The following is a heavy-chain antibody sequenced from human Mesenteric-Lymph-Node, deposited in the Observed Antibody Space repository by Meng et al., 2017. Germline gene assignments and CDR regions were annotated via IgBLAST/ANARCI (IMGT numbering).Heavy chain of an antibody. V-gene: IGHV3-23*01. CDR3: AKELAHGRPFDY. CDR1: GITLSNYG. J-gene: IGHJ4*02. D-gene: IGHD5-24*01. CDR2: FSTDGAT. Sequence: GESLKISCAASGITLSNYGMSWVRQPPGKGLEWVSAFSTDGATHYADSVRGRFVIYRDNSENTLYLQMNSLRADDTAVYYCAKELAHGRPFDYWGRGTLVTVSS.